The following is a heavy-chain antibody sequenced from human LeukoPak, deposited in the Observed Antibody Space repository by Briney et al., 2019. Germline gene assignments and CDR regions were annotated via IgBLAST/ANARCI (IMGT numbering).Heavy chain of an antibody. CDR2: INPSGGST. CDR3: AREAVAGTGYFDY. J-gene: IGHJ4*02. D-gene: IGHD6-19*01. V-gene: IGHV1-46*01. CDR1: GYTFTSNY. Sequence: ASVKVSCKASGYTFTSNYIHWVRQAPGQGLEWMGIINPSGGSTSYAQKFQGRVTMTRDTSTSTVYMELSSLRSEDTAVYYCAREAVAGTGYFDYWGQGTLVTVSS.